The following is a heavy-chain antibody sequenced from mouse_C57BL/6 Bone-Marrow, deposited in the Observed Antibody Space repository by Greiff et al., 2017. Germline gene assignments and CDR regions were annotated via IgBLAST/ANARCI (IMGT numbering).Heavy chain of an antibody. CDR1: GYSFTDYN. Sequence: EVQLQQSGPELVKPGASVKISCKASGYSFTDYNMNWVKQSNGKSLEWIGVIHPNYGTTSYNQKFKGKATLTVDQSSSTAYMQLKILTSEDSAVYFCARGSEYDYAMHCWGQGTSVTVSS. V-gene: IGHV1-39*01. CDR3: ARGSEYDYAMHC. J-gene: IGHJ4*01. D-gene: IGHD5-1*01. CDR2: IHPNYGTT.